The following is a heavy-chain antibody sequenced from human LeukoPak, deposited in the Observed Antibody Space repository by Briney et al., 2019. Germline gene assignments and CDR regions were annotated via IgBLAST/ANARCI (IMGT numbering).Heavy chain of an antibody. CDR3: AKVTVATADNYYYYGMDV. CDR2: ISYDGGNR. CDR1: GFTFSSYA. J-gene: IGHJ6*02. Sequence: GGPLRLSCAASGFTFSSYAMHWVRQAPGKGLEWAAVISYDGGNRYYVDSVKGRFTISRDNSKNTLSLQMDSLRGEDTAVYYCAKVTVATADNYYYYGMDVWGQGTTVTVSS. D-gene: IGHD1-1*01. V-gene: IGHV3-30*18.